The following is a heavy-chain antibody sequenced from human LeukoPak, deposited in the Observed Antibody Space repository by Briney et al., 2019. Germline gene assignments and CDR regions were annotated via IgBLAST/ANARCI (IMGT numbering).Heavy chain of an antibody. CDR1: GYTFTSNY. D-gene: IGHD5-24*01. CDR2: ISPSGGST. Sequence: ASVKVSCKAFGYTFTSNYMHWVRQAPGQGPEWMGVISPSGGSTTYAQKFQGRVTMTTDTSTSTAYMELRSLRSDDTAVYYCAREGKMATIRYIDYWGQGTLVTVSS. CDR3: AREGKMATIRYIDY. V-gene: IGHV1-46*01. J-gene: IGHJ4*02.